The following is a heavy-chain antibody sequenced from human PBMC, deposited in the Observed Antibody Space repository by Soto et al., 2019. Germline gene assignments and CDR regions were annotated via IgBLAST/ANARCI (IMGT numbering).Heavy chain of an antibody. CDR2: ISSSSSYI. D-gene: IGHD5-18*01. V-gene: IGHV3-21*01. J-gene: IGHJ4*02. CDR3: ARDQPEYSYGYGLGY. CDR1: GFTFSSYS. Sequence: EVQLVESGGGLVKPGGSLRLSCAASGFTFSSYSMNWVRQAPGKGLEWVSSISSSSSYIYYEDSVKGRCTTSRDNAKKSPDLQMNRLRAADTAVYYCARDQPEYSYGYGLGYWGQGTLVTVSS.